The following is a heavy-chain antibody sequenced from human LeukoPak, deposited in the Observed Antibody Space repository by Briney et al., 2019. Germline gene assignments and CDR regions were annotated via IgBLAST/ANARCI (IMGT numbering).Heavy chain of an antibody. CDR1: GFTVRSNY. CDR3: ARGRYSGYYDSRSYGLGDY. Sequence: PGGSLRLSCAASGFTVRSNYMSWVRQAPGKGLEWVSVIYRGGSTNSADSVKGRFTISRDNAKNTLYLQMNSLRAEDTAVYYCARGRYSGYYDSRSYGLGDYWGQGSLVTVSS. D-gene: IGHD3-22*01. V-gene: IGHV3-66*01. CDR2: IYRGGST. J-gene: IGHJ4*02.